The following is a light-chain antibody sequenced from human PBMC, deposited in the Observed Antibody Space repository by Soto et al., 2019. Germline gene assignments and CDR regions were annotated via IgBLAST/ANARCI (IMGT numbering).Light chain of an antibody. J-gene: IGLJ3*02. CDR2: LNSDGSH. V-gene: IGLV4-69*01. CDR3: QTWGTGIEV. Sequence: QSVLTQSPSASASLGASVKLTCTLSSGHSSYAIAWHQQQPDKGPRYLMKLNSDGSHSKGDGIPDRFSGSSSGAERYLTISSLQSEDEADYYCQTWGTGIEVFGGGTKLTVL. CDR1: SGHSSYA.